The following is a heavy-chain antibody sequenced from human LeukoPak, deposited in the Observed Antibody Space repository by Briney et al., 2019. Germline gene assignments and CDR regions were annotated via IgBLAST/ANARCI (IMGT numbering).Heavy chain of an antibody. CDR1: GGSISSYY. CDR3: ARDLVRGRYFDY. D-gene: IGHD3-10*01. J-gene: IGHJ4*02. Sequence: SETLSLTCTVSGGSISSYYWSWIRQPPGKGLEWIGYIYYSGSTNYNPSLKSRVTISVDTSKNQFSLKLSSVTAADTAVYYCARDLVRGRYFDYWGQGTLVTVSS. CDR2: IYYSGST. V-gene: IGHV4-59*01.